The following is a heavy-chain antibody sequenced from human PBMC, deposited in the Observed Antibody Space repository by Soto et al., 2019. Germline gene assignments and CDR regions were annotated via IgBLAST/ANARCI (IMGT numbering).Heavy chain of an antibody. CDR2: ISGSGGST. CDR3: AKAPHTIFGVVNTFDY. CDR1: GFTFSSYA. D-gene: IGHD3-3*01. Sequence: GGSLRLSCAASGFTFSSYAMSWVRQAPGKGLEWVSAISGSGGSTYYADSVKGRFTISRDNSKNTLYLQMNSLRAEDTAVYYCAKAPHTIFGVVNTFDYWGQGTLVTVSS. J-gene: IGHJ4*02. V-gene: IGHV3-23*01.